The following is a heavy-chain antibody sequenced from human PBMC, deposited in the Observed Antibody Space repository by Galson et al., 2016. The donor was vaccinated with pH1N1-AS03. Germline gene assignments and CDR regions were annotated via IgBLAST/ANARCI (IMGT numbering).Heavy chain of an antibody. D-gene: IGHD3-10*01. J-gene: IGHJ4*02. CDR3: AIKHVGYGSGSSYFDY. CDR2: MNPNSANT. V-gene: IGHV1-8*01. Sequence: SVKVSCKASGYTFTTFDINWVRLATGQGLEWMGWMNPNSANTGYAQKFQDRVTMTRNTSISTAHMELSSLRSEDTAVYYCAIKHVGYGSGSSYFDYWGQGTLVTVSS. CDR1: GYTFTTFD.